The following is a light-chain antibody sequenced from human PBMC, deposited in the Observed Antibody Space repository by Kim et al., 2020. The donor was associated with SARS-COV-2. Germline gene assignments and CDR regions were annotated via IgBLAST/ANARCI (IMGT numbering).Light chain of an antibody. Sequence: PRSSSCRSSQSLVYNDGNIYLNWFHQRPGQSPRRLIYKVSNRDSGVPDRFSGSGSGTEFTLQISRVEAEDVGVYYCMQGTHWPFTFGPGTKVDIK. CDR2: KVS. J-gene: IGKJ3*01. CDR3: MQGTHWPFT. CDR1: QSLVYNDGNIY. V-gene: IGKV2-30*01.